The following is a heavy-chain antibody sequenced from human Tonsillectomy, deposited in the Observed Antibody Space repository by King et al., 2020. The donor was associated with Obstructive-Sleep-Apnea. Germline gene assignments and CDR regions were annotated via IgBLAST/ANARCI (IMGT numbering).Heavy chain of an antibody. CDR3: AHRRPLTYYFDY. J-gene: IGHJ4*02. Sequence: TLKESGPTLVKPTQTLTLTCTFSGFSLSTSGMGVGWIRQPPGKALEWLALIYWDDDKRYSPSLKSRLTITKDTSKNQVVLRMTNMDPVDTATYYFAHRRPLTYYFDYWGQGTLVTVSS. CDR2: IYWDDDK. CDR1: GFSLSTSGMG. V-gene: IGHV2-5*02.